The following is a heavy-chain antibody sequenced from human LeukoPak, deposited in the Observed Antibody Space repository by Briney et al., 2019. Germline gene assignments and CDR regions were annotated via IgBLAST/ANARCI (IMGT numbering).Heavy chain of an antibody. CDR1: GGSFSGYY. V-gene: IGHV4-34*01. CDR2: INHSGST. D-gene: IGHD3-16*02. J-gene: IGHJ4*02. Sequence: PSETLSLTCAVYGGSFSGYYWSWIRQPPGKGLEWIGEINHSGSTNYNPSLKSRVTMSVDTSKNQFSLKLSSVTAADTAVYYCARGRASYTFGGVIVIGFDYWGQGTLVTVSS. CDR3: ARGRASYTFGGVIVIGFDY.